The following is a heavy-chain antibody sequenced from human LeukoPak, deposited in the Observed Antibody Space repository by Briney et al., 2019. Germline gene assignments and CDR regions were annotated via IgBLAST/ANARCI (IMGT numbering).Heavy chain of an antibody. CDR2: IYYSGST. Sequence: SETLSLTCAVSGYSISSGYYWGWIRQPPGKGLEWIGSIYYSGSTYYNPSLKSRVTISVDTSKNQFSLKLSSVTAADTAVYYCARDLLVVVPAAPRGAFDIWGQGTMVTVSS. CDR3: ARDLLVVVPAAPRGAFDI. J-gene: IGHJ3*02. D-gene: IGHD2-2*01. CDR1: GYSISSGYY. V-gene: IGHV4-38-2*02.